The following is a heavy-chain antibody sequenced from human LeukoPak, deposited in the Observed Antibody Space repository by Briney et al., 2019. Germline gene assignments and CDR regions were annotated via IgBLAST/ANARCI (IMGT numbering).Heavy chain of an antibody. V-gene: IGHV4-4*07. Sequence: SETLSLTCTVSGGSISSYYWSWIRQPAGKGLEWIGRIYTSGSTNYNPSLKSRVTMSVDTSKNQFSLKLRSVTAADTAVYYCARHPAYYYDSSGYLDYWGQGTLVTVSS. D-gene: IGHD3-22*01. CDR2: IYTSGST. J-gene: IGHJ4*02. CDR3: ARHPAYYYDSSGYLDY. CDR1: GGSISSYY.